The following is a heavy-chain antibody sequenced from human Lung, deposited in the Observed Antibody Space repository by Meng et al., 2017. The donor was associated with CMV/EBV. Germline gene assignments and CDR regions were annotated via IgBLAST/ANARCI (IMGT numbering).Heavy chain of an antibody. V-gene: IGHV4-59*01. CDR2: FYYGGST. J-gene: IGHJ5*01. CDR3: ARSGPCNGGICYSGKFDS. D-gene: IGHD2-15*01. Sequence: SCTVSRASISTYYWSWIRQPPGKGLEWIGYFYYGGSTNYNPSLKSRVTILVDASKNQFSLKLSSVTAADTAIYYCARSGPCNGGICYSGKFDSWGQGTLVTVSS. CDR1: RASISTYY.